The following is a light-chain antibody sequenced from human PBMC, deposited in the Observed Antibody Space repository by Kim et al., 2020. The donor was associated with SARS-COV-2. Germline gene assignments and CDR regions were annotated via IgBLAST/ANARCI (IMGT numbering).Light chain of an antibody. CDR2: GVS. CDR3: QQANVFPYT. CDR1: EGIGDW. V-gene: IGKV1-12*01. J-gene: IGKJ4*01. Sequence: ASVGDTVTITCRASEGIGDWLAWYQQKPGKAPKLLIAGVSIVQSWVPSRFSGSRSGTYFTLNITGLQPDDFATYYCQQANVFPYTFGGGTKVDIK.